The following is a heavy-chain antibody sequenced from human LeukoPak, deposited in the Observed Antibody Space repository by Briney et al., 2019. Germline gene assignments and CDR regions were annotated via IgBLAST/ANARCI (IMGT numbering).Heavy chain of an antibody. CDR3: ARGGGTTDSAWYGYYFDH. D-gene: IGHD6-19*01. Sequence: GGSLRLSCAVSGFTFSSYAMHWVRQAPGKGLEWVAVISFDGTNKYYAASVKGRFTMPRDNSKNTLYVQMNSLRPEDTAVYYCARGGGTTDSAWYGYYFDHWGQGTLVTVSS. CDR2: ISFDGTNK. CDR1: GFTFSSYA. J-gene: IGHJ4*02. V-gene: IGHV3-30*04.